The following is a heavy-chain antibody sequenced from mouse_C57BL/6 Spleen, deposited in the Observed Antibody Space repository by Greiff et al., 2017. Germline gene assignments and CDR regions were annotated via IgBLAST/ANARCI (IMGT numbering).Heavy chain of an antibody. CDR1: GYAFSSSW. J-gene: IGHJ4*01. V-gene: IGHV1-82*01. CDR3: ARDHERYYAMDY. CDR2: IYPGDGDT. Sequence: QVQLQQSGPELVKPGASVKISCKASGYAFSSSWMNWVKQRPGKGLEWIGRIYPGDGDTSYNGKFKGKATLTADKSSSTAYMQLSSLTSEDSAVYFCARDHERYYAMDYWGQGTSVTVSS.